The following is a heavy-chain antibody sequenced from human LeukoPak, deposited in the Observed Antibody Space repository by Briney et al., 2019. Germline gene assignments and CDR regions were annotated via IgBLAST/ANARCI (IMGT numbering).Heavy chain of an antibody. D-gene: IGHD6-13*01. Sequence: PGGSLTLSCAASGFTFNTYTMAWVRQAPGKGLEWISSISGSGYSTFYADSVKGRFTISRDNSNKTVHLQMDKLRAEDTAIYYCATDSSSWNIFDNWGQGTLVTVSS. V-gene: IGHV3-23*01. CDR2: ISGSGYST. CDR1: GFTFNTYT. J-gene: IGHJ5*02. CDR3: ATDSSSWNIFDN.